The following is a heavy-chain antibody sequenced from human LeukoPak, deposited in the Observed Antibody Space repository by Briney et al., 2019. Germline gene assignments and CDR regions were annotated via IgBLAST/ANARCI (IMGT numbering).Heavy chain of an antibody. V-gene: IGHV4-59*01. J-gene: IGHJ6*03. Sequence: SETLSLTCTVSGGSISSYYWSWIRQPPGKGLEWIGYIYYSGSTNYNPSLKSRVTISVDTSKNQFSLKLSSVTAADTAVYYCARNRGDFWSGYSAYYYYYMDVWGKGTTVTVSS. CDR1: GGSISSYY. D-gene: IGHD3-3*01. CDR2: IYYSGST. CDR3: ARNRGDFWSGYSAYYYYYMDV.